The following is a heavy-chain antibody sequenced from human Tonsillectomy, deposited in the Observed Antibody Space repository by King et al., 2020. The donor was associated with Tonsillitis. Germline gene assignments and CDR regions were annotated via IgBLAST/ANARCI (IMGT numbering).Heavy chain of an antibody. CDR1: GFTFSSYW. Sequence: VQLVESGGGLVQPGGSLRLSCAASGFTFSSYWMSWVRQAPGKGLEWVANIKQDGSEKFYVVSVKGRLTISRDNAKNSLYLQMNSLRAEDTAVYYCAGGPPYTRLDDYYGMDVWGQGTTVTVSS. CDR3: AGGPPYTRLDDYYGMDV. D-gene: IGHD1-14*01. J-gene: IGHJ6*02. V-gene: IGHV3-7*03. CDR2: IKQDGSEK.